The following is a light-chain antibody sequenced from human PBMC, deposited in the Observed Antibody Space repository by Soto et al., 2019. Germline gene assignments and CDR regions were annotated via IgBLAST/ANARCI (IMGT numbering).Light chain of an antibody. V-gene: IGKV3-15*01. J-gene: IGKJ4*01. CDR2: GAS. CDR1: QSISDN. Sequence: DIVMTQSPAILSVSLGERATLSCLASQSISDNLAWYQHSSGQAPRLLIYGASTRATGVPARFSGSGSGTEFNLTISGLQSDDFAIYDCQQYKSWPPLTFGGGTKVE. CDR3: QQYKSWPPLT.